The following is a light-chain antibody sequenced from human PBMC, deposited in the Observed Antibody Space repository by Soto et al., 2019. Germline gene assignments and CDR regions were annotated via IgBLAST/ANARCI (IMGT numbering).Light chain of an antibody. CDR1: QNILSN. CDR2: GAS. V-gene: IGKV3-15*01. Sequence: EIFIPRSPFTLSLSPGGRAPLSCRASQNILSNLAWYQQKPGQAPRLLIYGASTRATGIPARFSGSGSGTEFTLTISSLQSEDFEIYYCQQYNNWPITFGQGTRLEIK. CDR3: QQYNNWPIT. J-gene: IGKJ5*01.